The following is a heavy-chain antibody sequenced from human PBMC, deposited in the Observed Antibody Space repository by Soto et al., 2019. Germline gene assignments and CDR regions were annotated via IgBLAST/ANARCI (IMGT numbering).Heavy chain of an antibody. D-gene: IGHD3-16*01. V-gene: IGHV3-23*01. Sequence: VGSLRLSCVASGFTFNKYALAWVRQPPGKGLEWVSAISGSGASTYDADSVKGRFTISRDNSNNTLYLPINRLRAEDTAVYYCAKTPGVITVITSFDHWGQGTPVTVSS. J-gene: IGHJ4*02. CDR1: GFTFNKYA. CDR2: ISGSGAST. CDR3: AKTPGVITVITSFDH.